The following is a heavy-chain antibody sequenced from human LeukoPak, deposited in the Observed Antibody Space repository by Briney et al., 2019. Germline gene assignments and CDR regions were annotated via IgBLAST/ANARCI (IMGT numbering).Heavy chain of an antibody. D-gene: IGHD3-9*01. V-gene: IGHV4-59*01. CDR2: IYYSGST. CDR1: GVSISSYY. J-gene: IGHJ5*02. CDR3: ARLTLNWFDP. Sequence: PSETLSLTCTVSGVSISSYYWSWIRQPPGKGLEWVGYIYYSGSTNYNPSLKSRVTISVNTSKSQFSLKLSSVTAADTAVYYCARLTLNWFDPWGQGTLVTVSS.